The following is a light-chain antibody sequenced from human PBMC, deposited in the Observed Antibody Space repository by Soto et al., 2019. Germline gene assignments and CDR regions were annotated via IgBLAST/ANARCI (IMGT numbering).Light chain of an antibody. CDR3: QQRRHWPPSIT. V-gene: IGKV3-11*01. J-gene: IGKJ5*01. CDR1: QSVSNY. Sequence: EIVMTQSPATLSVSPWEIATLSCRASQSVSNYLAWYQQKPGQAPRLLVYDASNRATGIPARFSGSGSGTDFTLTISSLEPEDFAVYYCQQRRHWPPSITFGQGTRLEIK. CDR2: DAS.